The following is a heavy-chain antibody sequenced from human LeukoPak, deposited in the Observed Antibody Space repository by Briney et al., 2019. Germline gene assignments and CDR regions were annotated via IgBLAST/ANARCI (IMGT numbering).Heavy chain of an antibody. CDR2: ISGGGGST. CDR1: GFTFSSYG. D-gene: IGHD2-2*01. Sequence: GGSLRLSCAASGFTFSSYGMNWVRQAPGKGLEWVSTISGGGGSTYCADSVKGLFTISRDNSKNTLYMQMNSLSAEDTALYYCASLVVPAAMVAIYYYYYMDVWGKGTTVTVSS. CDR3: ASLVVPAAMVAIYYYYYMDV. V-gene: IGHV3-23*01. J-gene: IGHJ6*03.